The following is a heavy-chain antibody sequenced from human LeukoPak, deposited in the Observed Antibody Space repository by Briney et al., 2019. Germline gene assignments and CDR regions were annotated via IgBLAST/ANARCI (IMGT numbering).Heavy chain of an antibody. D-gene: IGHD1-26*01. V-gene: IGHV3-23*01. CDR2: LAAASGTR. CDR1: GFLFSTYT. J-gene: IGHJ4*02. CDR3: AKDKVPDGKWDIDY. Sequence: GGSLRLSCAASGFLFSTYTLNWVRQAPGQGLEWVAALAAASGTRYYANSVKGRFTISRDNSKNTVFLQVNSLRVEDTAVYYCAKDKVPDGKWDIDYWGQGTLVTVSS.